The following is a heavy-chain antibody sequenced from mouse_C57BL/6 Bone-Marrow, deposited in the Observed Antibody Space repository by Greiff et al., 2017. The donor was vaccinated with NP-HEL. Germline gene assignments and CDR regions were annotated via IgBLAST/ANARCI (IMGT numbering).Heavy chain of an antibody. Sequence: EVKVEESGGGLVQPGGSMKLSCVASGFTFSNYWMNWVRQSPEKGLEWVAQIRLKSDNYATHYAESVKGRFTISRDDSKSSVYLQMNNLRAEDTGIYYCTAKWDDDYWGQGTTLTVSS. D-gene: IGHD1-3*01. CDR3: TAKWDDDY. J-gene: IGHJ2*01. CDR2: IRLKSDNYAT. V-gene: IGHV6-3*01. CDR1: GFTFSNYW.